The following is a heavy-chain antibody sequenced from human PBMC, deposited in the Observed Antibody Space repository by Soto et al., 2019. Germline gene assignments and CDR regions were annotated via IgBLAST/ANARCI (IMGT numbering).Heavy chain of an antibody. D-gene: IGHD3-22*01. CDR1: GGSISTGGYF. CDR3: ARHFVAVVIKGWGY. Sequence: PSETLSLTCTVSGGSISTGGYFWSWIRQHPGKGLEWIGYFYYSGSTYYNPSLKSRVTMSVDTSKNQFSLKLISVTAADTAVYYCARHFVAVVIKGWGYWGQGTLVTVSS. J-gene: IGHJ4*02. V-gene: IGHV4-31*03. CDR2: FYYSGST.